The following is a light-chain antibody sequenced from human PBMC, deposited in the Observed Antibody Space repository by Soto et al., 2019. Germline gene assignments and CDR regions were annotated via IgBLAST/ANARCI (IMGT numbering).Light chain of an antibody. Sequence: DIQMTQSPSTLSASVGDRVTITCRASQSISSWLAWYQQKPGKAPKLLIYKASSLESGVPSRFSGSGSGTEFTLTISSLQPDDFAVYYCQWSGGSVSFGGGTKVE. CDR3: QWSGGSVS. J-gene: IGKJ4*01. V-gene: IGKV1-5*03. CDR1: QSISSW. CDR2: KAS.